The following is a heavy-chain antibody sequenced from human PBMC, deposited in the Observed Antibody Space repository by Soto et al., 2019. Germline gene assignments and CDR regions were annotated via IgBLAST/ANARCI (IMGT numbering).Heavy chain of an antibody. CDR1: GGSISSGVYY. J-gene: IGHJ4*02. Sequence: QVQLQESGPGLVKPSQTLSLTCSVSGGSISSGVYYWSWIRQHPGKGLEWIGYIYYSGSTYYNPSPKSRVTISVDTSKNQFSLKLSSVTAADTAVYYCARSGYSYGPNPLLYWGQGTLVTVSS. CDR3: ARSGYSYGPNPLLY. D-gene: IGHD5-18*01. CDR2: IYYSGST. V-gene: IGHV4-31*03.